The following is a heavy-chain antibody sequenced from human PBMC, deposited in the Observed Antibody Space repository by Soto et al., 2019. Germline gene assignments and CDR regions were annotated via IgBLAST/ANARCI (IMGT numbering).Heavy chain of an antibody. CDR3: ARLKLGLRYYYYGMDV. D-gene: IGHD3-16*01. CDR1: GYSCTSYG. CDR2: IYPGDSDT. J-gene: IGHJ6*02. Sequence: LKISCKGSGYSCTSYGSGWVRQMPGKGLEWMGIIYPGDSDTRYSPSFQGQVTISADKSISTAYLQWSSLKASDTAMYYYARLKLGLRYYYYGMDVWGQGTTVTVSS. V-gene: IGHV5-51*01.